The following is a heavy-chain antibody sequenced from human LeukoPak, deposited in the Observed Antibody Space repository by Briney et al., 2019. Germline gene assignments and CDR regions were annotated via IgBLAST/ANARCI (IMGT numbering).Heavy chain of an antibody. J-gene: IGHJ4*02. CDR3: AKDREAYCGGDCYSIIFDY. CDR1: GFTFSSYG. CDR2: ISYDGSNK. D-gene: IGHD2-21*02. Sequence: GGSLRLSCAASGFTFSSYGMHWVRQAPGKGLEWVAVISYDGSNKYYADSVKGRFTISRDNSKNTLYLQMNSLRAEGTAVYYCAKDREAYCGGDCYSIIFDYWGQGTLVTVSS. V-gene: IGHV3-30*18.